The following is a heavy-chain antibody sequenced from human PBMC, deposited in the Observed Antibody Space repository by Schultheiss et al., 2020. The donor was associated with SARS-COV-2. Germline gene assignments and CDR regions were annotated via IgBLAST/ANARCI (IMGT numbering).Heavy chain of an antibody. D-gene: IGHD3-10*01. J-gene: IGHJ4*02. V-gene: IGHV3-21*04. CDR2: ISSSSSYI. Sequence: GESLKISCAASGFTFSSYSMNWVRQAPGKGLEWVSSISSSSSYIYYADSVKGRFTISRDNAKNSLYLQMNSLRAGDTAVYYCANGGGYYYGSGSYYKPVYFDYWGQGTLVTVSS. CDR3: ANGGGYYYGSGSYYKPVYFDY. CDR1: GFTFSSYS.